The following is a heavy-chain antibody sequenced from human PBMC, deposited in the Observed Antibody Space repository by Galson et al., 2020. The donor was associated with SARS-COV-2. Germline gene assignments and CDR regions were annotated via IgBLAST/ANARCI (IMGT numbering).Heavy chain of an antibody. CDR2: IWYDGSNK. V-gene: IGHV3-33*06. J-gene: IGHJ4*02. CDR1: GFTFSSYG. CDR3: AKEGSYGDYGGALDY. D-gene: IGHD4-17*01. Sequence: GGSLSLSCAASGFTFSSYGMHWVRQAPGKGLGWVAVIWYDGSNKYYADSVKGRFTISRDNSKNTLYLQMNSLRAEDTAVYYCAKEGSYGDYGGALDYWGQGTLVTVSS.